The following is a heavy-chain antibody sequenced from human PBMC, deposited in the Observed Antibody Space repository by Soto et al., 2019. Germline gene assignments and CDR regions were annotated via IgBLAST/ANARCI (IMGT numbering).Heavy chain of an antibody. CDR3: AREGGGTDPFDI. CDR1: GGSISSYY. Sequence: LSLTCTVSGGSISSYYWSWIRQPPGKGLEWIGYIYYSGSTNYNPSLKSRVTISVDTSKNQFSLKLSSVTAADTAVYYCAREGGGTDPFDIWGQGTMVTVSS. D-gene: IGHD2-15*01. CDR2: IYYSGST. V-gene: IGHV4-59*01. J-gene: IGHJ3*02.